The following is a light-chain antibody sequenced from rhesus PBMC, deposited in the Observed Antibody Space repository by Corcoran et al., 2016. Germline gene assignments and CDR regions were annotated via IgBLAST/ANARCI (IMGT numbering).Light chain of an antibody. CDR1: SSDIGGYNY. CDR2: EVS. CDR3: SSYAGSNTYI. V-gene: IGLV2-32*02. J-gene: IGLJ1*01. Sequence: QAALTQPRSVSGSPGQSATISCTGTSSDIGGYNYVSWYQQHPGTAPKLMIYEVSKRPSGVSDRFSGSKSGNTASLTISGLQAEDEADYYCSSYAGSNTYIFGAGTRLTVL.